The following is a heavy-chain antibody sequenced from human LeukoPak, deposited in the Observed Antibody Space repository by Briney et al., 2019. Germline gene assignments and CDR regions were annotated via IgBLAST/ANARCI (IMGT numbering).Heavy chain of an antibody. Sequence: GGSLRLSCAASGFTFSSYAMSWVRQAPGKGLEWVSAISGSGGSTYYADSVKGRFTISRDNSKNTLYLQMNSLRAEDTAVYYCARGKSAALGAFDIWGQGTMVTVSS. CDR2: ISGSGGST. D-gene: IGHD2-2*01. V-gene: IGHV3-23*01. CDR1: GFTFSSYA. CDR3: ARGKSAALGAFDI. J-gene: IGHJ3*02.